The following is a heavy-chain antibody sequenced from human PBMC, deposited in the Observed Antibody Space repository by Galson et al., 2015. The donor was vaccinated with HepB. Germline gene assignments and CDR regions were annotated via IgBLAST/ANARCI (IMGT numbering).Heavy chain of an antibody. Sequence: SLRLSCAASGFTFSSYGMHWVRQAPGKGLEWVAVIWYDGSNKYYADSVKGRFTISRDNSKNTLYLQMNSLRAEDTAVYYCARDDTRGVYYFDYWGQGTLVTVSS. V-gene: IGHV3-33*08. CDR3: ARDDTRGVYYFDY. CDR2: IWYDGSNK. CDR1: GFTFSSYG. D-gene: IGHD3-10*01. J-gene: IGHJ4*02.